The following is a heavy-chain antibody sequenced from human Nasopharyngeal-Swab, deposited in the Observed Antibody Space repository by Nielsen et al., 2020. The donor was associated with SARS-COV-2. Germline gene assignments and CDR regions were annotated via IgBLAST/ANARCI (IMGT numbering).Heavy chain of an antibody. CDR1: GFTVSSNY. V-gene: IGHV3-66*01. J-gene: IGHJ6*02. D-gene: IGHD6-6*01. Sequence: GGSLRLSCAASGFTVSSNYMSWVRQAPGKGLEWVSVIYSGGSTYYADSVKGRFTISRDNTKNTQYLQMNSLRAEDTAVYYCARDRVAARTPHYYYGMDFWGQGTTVTVSS. CDR3: ARDRVAARTPHYYYGMDF. CDR2: IYSGGST.